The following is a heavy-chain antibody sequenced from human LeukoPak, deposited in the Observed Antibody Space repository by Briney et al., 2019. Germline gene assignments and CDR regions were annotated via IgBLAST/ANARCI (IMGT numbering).Heavy chain of an antibody. V-gene: IGHV1-69*06. CDR1: GYTFTNYG. D-gene: IGHD6-13*01. CDR3: ARAVGLTGYSSNWYSGYYYYMDV. Sequence: SVKVSCKASGYTFTNYGITWVRQTPGQGLEWMGGIIPIFGTTNYAQKFQDRVTITADKSTSTAYMKLSSLRSEDTAVYYCARAVGLTGYSSNWYSGYYYYMDVWGKGTTVTVSS. CDR2: IIPIFGTT. J-gene: IGHJ6*03.